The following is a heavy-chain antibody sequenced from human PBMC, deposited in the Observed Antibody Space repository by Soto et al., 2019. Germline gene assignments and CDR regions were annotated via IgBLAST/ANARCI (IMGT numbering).Heavy chain of an antibody. CDR2: IFYSGTT. J-gene: IGHJ5*02. V-gene: IGHV4-59*01. CDR1: NDTISSYY. D-gene: IGHD2-15*01. Sequence: NPSETLSLTCTVSNDTISSYYWSWIRQPPGKGLEWIGYIFYSGTTNYNPSPKSRVTISVDRSKSQFSLKLTSVTAADTAVYYCVRELSRGWFDPWGQGTMVTVSS. CDR3: VRELSRGWFDP.